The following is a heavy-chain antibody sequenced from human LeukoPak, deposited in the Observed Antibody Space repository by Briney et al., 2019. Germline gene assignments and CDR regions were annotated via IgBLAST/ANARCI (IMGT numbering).Heavy chain of an antibody. CDR1: GGSISSGGYS. Sequence: PSQTLSLTCAVSGGSISSGGYSWSWIRQPPGKGLEWIGYVSYSGSTNYNPSLKSRVTISLDTSKNQFSLKLSSVTAADTAVYYCAGHHPRNTVDFWGQGTLVTVSS. D-gene: IGHD2/OR15-2a*01. CDR2: VSYSGST. V-gene: IGHV4-30-4*07. CDR3: AGHHPRNTVDF. J-gene: IGHJ4*02.